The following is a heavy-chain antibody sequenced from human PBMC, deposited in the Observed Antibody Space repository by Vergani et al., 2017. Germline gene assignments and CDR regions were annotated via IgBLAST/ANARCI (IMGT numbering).Heavy chain of an antibody. CDR1: GGTFSSYA. J-gene: IGHJ5*02. V-gene: IGHV1-69*13. CDR3: ARVGYCSGGSCTGYWFDH. Sequence: QVQLVQSGSEVRKPGSSVKVSCKASGGTFSSYAISWVRQSPGQGLEWMGRIIPIFGTANYAQKFQGRVTITADESTSTAYMELSSLRSEDTAVYYCARVGYCSGGSCTGYWFDHWGQGTLVTVSS. CDR2: IIPIFGTA. D-gene: IGHD2-15*01.